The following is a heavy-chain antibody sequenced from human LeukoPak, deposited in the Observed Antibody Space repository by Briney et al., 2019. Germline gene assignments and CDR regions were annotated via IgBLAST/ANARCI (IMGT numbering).Heavy chain of an antibody. Sequence: GGSLRLSCAAYGFTFSSYWMNWVRQAPGKGLEWVANINGDGRDKYYVGSVRGRFTISRDNADNALYLQMNSLRGDDTALYYCARGVDSAIDWWGQGTLVTVSS. V-gene: IGHV3-7*01. CDR2: INGDGRDK. CDR1: GFTFSSYW. D-gene: IGHD3-9*01. J-gene: IGHJ4*02. CDR3: ARGVDSAIDW.